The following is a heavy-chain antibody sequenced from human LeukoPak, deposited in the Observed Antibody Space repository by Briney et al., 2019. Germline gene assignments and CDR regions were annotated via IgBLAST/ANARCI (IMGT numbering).Heavy chain of an antibody. CDR1: GFTFSSYA. D-gene: IGHD5-12*01. Sequence: GGSLRLSCAASGFTFSSYAMHWVRQAPGKGLEYVSAISSNGGSTYYANSVKGRFTISRDNSKNTLYLQMNSLRAEDTAVYYCAKSRYSGYGGYFDYWGQGTLVTVSS. V-gene: IGHV3-64*01. CDR2: ISSNGGST. J-gene: IGHJ4*02. CDR3: AKSRYSGYGGYFDY.